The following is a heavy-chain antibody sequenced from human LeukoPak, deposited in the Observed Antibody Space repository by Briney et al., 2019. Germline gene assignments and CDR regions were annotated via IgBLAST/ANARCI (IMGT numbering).Heavy chain of an antibody. CDR3: ARGDSSGYHSYYFDY. Sequence: PSETLSLTCTVSGGSISGYDWGWIRQPPGKGLEWISYMFNTGSTNYNPSLKSRVTMSVDTSKNQFSLKLSSETAADTALYYCARGDSSGYHSYYFDYWGQGTLVTVSS. CDR2: MFNTGST. J-gene: IGHJ4*02. CDR1: GGSISGYD. V-gene: IGHV4-59*01. D-gene: IGHD5-18*01.